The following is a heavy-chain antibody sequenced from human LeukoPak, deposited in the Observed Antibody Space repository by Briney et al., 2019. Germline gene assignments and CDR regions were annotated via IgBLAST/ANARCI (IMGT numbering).Heavy chain of an antibody. Sequence: PGGSLRLSCAASGFTFSSYSMNWVRQAPGKGLEWVSSISSSSSYIYYADSVKGRFTISRDNAKNSLYLQMNSLRAEDTAVYYCARDLGYCSGGSCYPEIYYYYYYGMDVWGQGTTVTVSS. J-gene: IGHJ6*02. CDR2: ISSSSSYI. CDR3: ARDLGYCSGGSCYPEIYYYYYYGMDV. D-gene: IGHD2-15*01. CDR1: GFTFSSYS. V-gene: IGHV3-21*01.